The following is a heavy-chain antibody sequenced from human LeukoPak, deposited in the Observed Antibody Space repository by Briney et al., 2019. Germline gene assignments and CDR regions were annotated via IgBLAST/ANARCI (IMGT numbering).Heavy chain of an antibody. V-gene: IGHV4-4*02. D-gene: IGHD3-10*01. CDR2: IYHSGST. J-gene: IGHJ4*02. CDR3: ARLRSKNFFYGSGSYYTQTFDY. Sequence: SETLSLTCAVSGGSLSSTNWWSWVRQPPGKGLEWIGEIYHSGSTNYNPSLKSRVTISVDTSKNQFSLKLSSVTAADTAVYYCARLRSKNFFYGSGSYYTQTFDYWGQGTLVTVSS. CDR1: GGSLSSTNW.